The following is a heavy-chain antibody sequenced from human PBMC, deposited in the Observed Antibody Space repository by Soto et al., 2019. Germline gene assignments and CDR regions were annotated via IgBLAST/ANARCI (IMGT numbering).Heavy chain of an antibody. CDR3: ARGVMGGGGWVRNNWFDP. J-gene: IGHJ5*02. V-gene: IGHV4-30-4*01. D-gene: IGHD2-15*01. Sequence: QVQLQESGPGLVKPSQTLSLTCTVSGGSISSGDYYWSWIRQPPGKGLEWIGYIYYSGNTYYNPSLKSRVSLSVDKSKIQFSLKMSSVTAADTAVYFCARGVMGGGGWVRNNWFDPWGQGTLVIVSS. CDR2: IYYSGNT. CDR1: GGSISSGDYY.